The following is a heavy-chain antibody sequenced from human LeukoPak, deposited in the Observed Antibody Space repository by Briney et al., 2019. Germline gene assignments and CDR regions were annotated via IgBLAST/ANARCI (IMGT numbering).Heavy chain of an antibody. D-gene: IGHD2-2*02. CDR1: GGSINSDY. CDR2: IYHSGST. Sequence: SETLSLTCTVSGGSINSDYWSWIRQPPGKGLEWIGYIYHSGSTNYNPSLKSRVIISLDTSKNQFSLNLSSMTAADTAVYYCARLKYIPYYNYDLDVWGQGTTVTVSS. V-gene: IGHV4-59*08. CDR3: ARLKYIPYYNYDLDV. J-gene: IGHJ6*02.